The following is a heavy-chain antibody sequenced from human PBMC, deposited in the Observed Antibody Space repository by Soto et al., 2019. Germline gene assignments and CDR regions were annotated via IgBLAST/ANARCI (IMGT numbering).Heavy chain of an antibody. V-gene: IGHV5-51*01. CDR3: ARLWLPGTTSFDY. CDR1: GYSFTIYC. J-gene: IGHJ4*02. CDR2: IYPGDSDT. Sequence: GESLKISGKGSGYSFTIYCIGWVLQMPGKGLEWMGIIYPGDSDTRYSPSFQGQVTISADKSISTAYLQWSSLKASDTAMYYCARLWLPGTTSFDYWGQGTLVTVSS. D-gene: IGHD1-1*01.